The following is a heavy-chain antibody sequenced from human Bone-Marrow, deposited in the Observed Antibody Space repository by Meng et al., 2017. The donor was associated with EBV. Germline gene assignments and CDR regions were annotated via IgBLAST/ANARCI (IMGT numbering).Heavy chain of an antibody. CDR1: GFTFSSYS. D-gene: IGHD2-15*01. Sequence: EVQLVESGGXLVKPGGSLRVSCAASGFTFSSYSMNWVRQAPGKGLEWVSSISSSSSYIYYADSVKGRFTISRDNAKNSLYLQMNSLRAEDTAVYYCARVLYCSGGSCRDYWGQGTLVTVSS. CDR3: ARVLYCSGGSCRDY. V-gene: IGHV3-21*01. CDR2: ISSSSSYI. J-gene: IGHJ4*02.